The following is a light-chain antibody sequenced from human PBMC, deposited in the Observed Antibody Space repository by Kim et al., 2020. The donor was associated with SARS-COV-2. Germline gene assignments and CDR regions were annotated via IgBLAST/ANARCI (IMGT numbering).Light chain of an antibody. J-gene: IGKJ4*01. V-gene: IGKV1-8*01. Sequence: ASPGDRVTITCRASKGISSFLAWYQQKPGKAPKLLIYASSTLQNGIPSRFSGSGSGTDFTLTISYLQSEDFAKYYCQQYHTYPLTFGGGTKVDIK. CDR2: ASS. CDR3: QQYHTYPLT. CDR1: KGISSF.